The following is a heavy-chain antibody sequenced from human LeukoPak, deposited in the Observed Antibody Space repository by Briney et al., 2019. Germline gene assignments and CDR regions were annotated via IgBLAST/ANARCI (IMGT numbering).Heavy chain of an antibody. Sequence: SETLSLTCAVSGDSISSNYWWNWVRQPPVRGLEWIGEILHSGNSNYNPSLMSRVTISLDKFKNQFSLKLSSVTAADTAVYYCARRTTVIHVNYYYYYMDVWGKGTTVTVSS. CDR2: ILHSGNS. CDR3: ARRTTVIHVNYYYYYMDV. J-gene: IGHJ6*03. V-gene: IGHV4-4*02. D-gene: IGHD4-11*01. CDR1: GDSISSNYW.